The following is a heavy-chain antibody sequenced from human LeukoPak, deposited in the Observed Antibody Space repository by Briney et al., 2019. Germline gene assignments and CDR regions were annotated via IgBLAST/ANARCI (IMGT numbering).Heavy chain of an antibody. Sequence: GGSLRLSCAASGFTFSSYSMNWVRQAPGKGLEWVSSISRSSSYIYYADSVKGRFTISRDNAKNSLYLQMNSLRAEDTAVYYCARGGQWLPNAFDIWGQGTMVTVSS. V-gene: IGHV3-21*01. CDR1: GFTFSSYS. CDR3: ARGGQWLPNAFDI. CDR2: ISRSSSYI. D-gene: IGHD6-19*01. J-gene: IGHJ3*02.